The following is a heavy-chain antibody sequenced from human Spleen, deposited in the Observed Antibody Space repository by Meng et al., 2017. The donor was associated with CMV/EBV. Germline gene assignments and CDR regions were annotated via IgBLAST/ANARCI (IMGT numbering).Heavy chain of an antibody. Sequence: SQTLSLTCAISGDNVSRNSGAWNWIRQSPSRGLEWLGRTYHRSKWYYDYAASVKSRISINPDTSKNQFSLQLHSVTPEETAMYYCARLGDQDDYWGQGTLVTVSS. CDR1: GDNVSRNSGA. CDR3: ARLGDQDDY. J-gene: IGHJ4*02. V-gene: IGHV6-1*01. D-gene: IGHD2-21*01. CDR2: TYHRSKWYY.